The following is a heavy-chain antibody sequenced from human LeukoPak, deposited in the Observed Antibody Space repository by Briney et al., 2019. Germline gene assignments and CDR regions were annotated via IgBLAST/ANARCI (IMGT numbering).Heavy chain of an antibody. CDR2: ISESSSFI. V-gene: IGHV3-21*01. Sequence: PGGSLTLSCPASGFTFRNYNMNWVRQAPGKGLEWVSSISESSSFIQYADSLKGRFAISRDNAKNSLYLQMNSLRAEDTAVYYCARQRGYCSSGVCRGWFDPWGQGTLVTVSS. CDR1: GFTFRNYN. D-gene: IGHD2-8*01. J-gene: IGHJ5*02. CDR3: ARQRGYCSSGVCRGWFDP.